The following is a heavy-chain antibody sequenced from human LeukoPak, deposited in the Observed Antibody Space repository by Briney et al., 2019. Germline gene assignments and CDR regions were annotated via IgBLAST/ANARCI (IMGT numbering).Heavy chain of an antibody. J-gene: IGHJ3*02. CDR2: IYYSGST. V-gene: IGHV4-39*01. CDR3: ASNYYDGSGGGAFDI. D-gene: IGHD3-22*01. Sequence: SETLSLTCTVSGGSISSSSYYWGWPRQPPGKGLEWVGSIYYSGSTYYNPSLKSRVTISVDTSKNQFSLKLSSVTAADTAVYYCASNYYDGSGGGAFDIWGQGTMVTVSS. CDR1: GGSISSSSYY.